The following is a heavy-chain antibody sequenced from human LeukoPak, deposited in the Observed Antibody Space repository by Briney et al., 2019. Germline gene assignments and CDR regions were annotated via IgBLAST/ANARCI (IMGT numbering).Heavy chain of an antibody. J-gene: IGHJ2*01. D-gene: IGHD3-16*01. Sequence: HSGGSLRLSCAASGFTFSSYDMHWVRQATGKGPEWVSAIGTAGDTYYPGSVKGRFTISRENAKNSLYLQMNSLRAGDTAVYYCARDIGGVIKGYFDLWGRGTLVTVSS. CDR2: IGTAGDT. V-gene: IGHV3-13*01. CDR3: ARDIGGVIKGYFDL. CDR1: GFTFSSYD.